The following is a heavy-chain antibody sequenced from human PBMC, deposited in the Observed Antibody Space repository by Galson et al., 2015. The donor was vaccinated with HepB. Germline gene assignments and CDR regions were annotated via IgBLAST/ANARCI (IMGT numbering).Heavy chain of an antibody. CDR1: GGTFSNYG. V-gene: IGHV1-69*04. Sequence: QSGAEVKKPGTSVKVSCKASGGTFSNYGINWVRQAPGQGLEWLGRVMPTQGITDYAQKIQGRVTFTADKSTSTAYMEVSSLRTEDTAVYYCTTAERDGPFDYWGQGTLVTVSS. CDR3: TTAERDGPFDY. D-gene: IGHD5-24*01. CDR2: VMPTQGIT. J-gene: IGHJ4*02.